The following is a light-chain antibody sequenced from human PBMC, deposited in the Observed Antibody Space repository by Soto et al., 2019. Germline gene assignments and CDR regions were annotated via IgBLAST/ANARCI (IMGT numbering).Light chain of an antibody. CDR1: QSISSG. CDR2: KAS. CDR3: QQYNSYSWT. J-gene: IGKJ1*01. Sequence: DIRMTQSPSTRSASVGDRVTITGRASQSISSGLAWYQQKPGKAPKLLIYKASSLESGVPSRFSGSGSGTEFTLTISSLQPDDFATYYCQQYNSYSWTFGQGTKVEIK. V-gene: IGKV1-5*03.